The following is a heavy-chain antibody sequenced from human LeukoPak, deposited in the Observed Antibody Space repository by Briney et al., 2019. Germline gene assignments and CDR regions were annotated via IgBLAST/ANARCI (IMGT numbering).Heavy chain of an antibody. CDR2: ISYDGSNK. D-gene: IGHD1-26*01. CDR1: GFTFSSYA. CDR3: ARGSRVGTTTLFPFEY. V-gene: IGHV3-30-3*01. J-gene: IGHJ4*02. Sequence: TGGSLRLSCAASGFTFSSYAMHWVRQAPGKGLEWVAVISYDGSNKYYADSVKGRFTISRDNAKNTLYLQMNSLRAEDTAVYYCARGSRVGTTTLFPFEYWGQGTLVTVSS.